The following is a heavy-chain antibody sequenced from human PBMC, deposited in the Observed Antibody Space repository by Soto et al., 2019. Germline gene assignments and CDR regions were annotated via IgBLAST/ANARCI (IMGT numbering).Heavy chain of an antibody. CDR1: GGSLSGYY. D-gene: IGHD4-4*01. CDR3: ARSKFRSITTFNF. J-gene: IGHJ4*02. V-gene: IGHV4-34*01. Sequence: SETLSLTCAVYGGSLSGYYWTWIRQPPGKGLEWIGETNHSGSTNYNASLKSRVTMSVDMSRDQVSLELRSVTAADTAVYYCARSKFRSITTFNFWGQGTLVTVSS. CDR2: TNHSGST.